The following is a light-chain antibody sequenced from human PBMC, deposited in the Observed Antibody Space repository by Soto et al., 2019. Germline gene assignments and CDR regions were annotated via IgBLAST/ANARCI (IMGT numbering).Light chain of an antibody. CDR2: HAS. V-gene: IGKV3-20*01. CDR1: QSVGNNY. J-gene: IGKJ5*01. CDR3: QQYGWSPPNT. Sequence: DIVLTQSPGTLSLSPGKRATLSCWASQSVGNNYLAWYQQKPGQAPRLLIYHASSRATGIPDRFSGSGSGTDFTLTISRLEPEDFAVYYCQQYGWSPPNTFGQGTRLE.